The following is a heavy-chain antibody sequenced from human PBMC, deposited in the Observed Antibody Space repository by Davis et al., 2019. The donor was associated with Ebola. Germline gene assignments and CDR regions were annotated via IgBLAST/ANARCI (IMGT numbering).Heavy chain of an antibody. CDR2: TYYSGST. CDR3: ASVGGDSVVVPAAPYYMDV. J-gene: IGHJ6*03. CDR1: GGSMSGFY. D-gene: IGHD2-2*01. V-gene: IGHV4-31*03. Sequence: LRLSCSVSGGSMSGFYWSWIRQHPGKGLEWIGYTYYSGSTYYNPSLKSRVTISVDTSKNQFSLKLSSVTAADTAVYYCASVGGDSVVVPAAPYYMDVWGKGTTVTVSS.